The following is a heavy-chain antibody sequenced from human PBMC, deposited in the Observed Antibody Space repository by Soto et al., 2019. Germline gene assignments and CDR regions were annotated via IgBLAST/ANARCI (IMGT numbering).Heavy chain of an antibody. J-gene: IGHJ4*02. Sequence: EVQVVESGGGLVQPGGSLRLSCAVSGFTVTINYMSWVRQAPGKGLEWVSVIYSGGTIYYADSVKGRFTISRDTSNNTLYLQMSSLRGDDTAVYYCHGYCYWGQGTLVTDSS. CDR2: IYSGGTI. V-gene: IGHV3-53*01. CDR3: HGYCY. CDR1: GFTVTINY. D-gene: IGHD5-12*01.